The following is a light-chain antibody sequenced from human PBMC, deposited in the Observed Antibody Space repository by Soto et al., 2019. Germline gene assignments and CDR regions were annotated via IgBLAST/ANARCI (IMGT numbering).Light chain of an antibody. CDR3: QQTYSTPIT. V-gene: IGKV1-5*03. CDR2: KAS. J-gene: IGKJ5*01. CDR1: QSISSW. Sequence: DIQMTQAPSTLSASVGGRVRLPFRASQSISSWLAWYQQRPGKAPKLLIYKASYLQTGVPSRFSGSGSGTEFTLTISSLQPDDFVTYYCQQTYSTPITFGQGTRLEIK.